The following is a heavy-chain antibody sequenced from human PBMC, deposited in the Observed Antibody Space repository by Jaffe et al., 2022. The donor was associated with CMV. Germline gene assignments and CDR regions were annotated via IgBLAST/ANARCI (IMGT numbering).Heavy chain of an antibody. Sequence: QVQLVQSGAEVKKPGASVKVSCKASGYTFTSYAMHWVRQAPGQRLEWMGWINAGNGNTKYSQKFQGRVTITRDTSASTAYMELSSLRSEDTAVYYCARENYDSSGYYEGFDYWGQGTLVTVSS. CDR2: INAGNGNT. J-gene: IGHJ4*02. V-gene: IGHV1-3*01. D-gene: IGHD3-22*01. CDR3: ARENYDSSGYYEGFDY. CDR1: GYTFTSYA.